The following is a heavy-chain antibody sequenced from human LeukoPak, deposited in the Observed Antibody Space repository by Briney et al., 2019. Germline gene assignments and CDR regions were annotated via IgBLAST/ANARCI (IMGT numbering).Heavy chain of an antibody. D-gene: IGHD1-26*01. J-gene: IGHJ6*04. V-gene: IGHV1-18*01. CDR1: GYTFTSYG. Sequence: ASVKVSCKASGYTFTSYGISWVRQAPGQGLGWMGWICAYKGNTNYIQNLQGRVTLSPDTFPSTRYMGKRRPREVRTAVYFCVRDRRYSTLWEPRCRMDVWGKGTTVTVSS. CDR2: ICAYKGNT. CDR3: VRDRRYSTLWEPRCRMDV.